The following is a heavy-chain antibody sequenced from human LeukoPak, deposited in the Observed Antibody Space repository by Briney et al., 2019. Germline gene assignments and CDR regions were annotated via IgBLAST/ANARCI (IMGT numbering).Heavy chain of an antibody. J-gene: IGHJ4*02. D-gene: IGHD1-26*01. V-gene: IGHV1-18*01. CDR1: GYTFTSYG. CDR3: ARDRVWLVRATSLFDY. CDR2: ISAYNGNT. Sequence: ASVRVSCKASGYTFTSYGISWVRQAPGQGLEWMGWISAYNGNTNYAQKLQGRVTMTTDASTSTAYMELRSLRSDDTAVYYCARDRVWLVRATSLFDYWGQGTLVTVSS.